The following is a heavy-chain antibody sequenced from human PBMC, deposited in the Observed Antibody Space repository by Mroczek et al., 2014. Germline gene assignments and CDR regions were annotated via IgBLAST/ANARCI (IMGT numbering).Heavy chain of an antibody. J-gene: IGHJ5*02. CDR2: IYYSGST. V-gene: IGHV4-59*01. Sequence: QVQLQQWGPGLVKPSETLSLTCTVSGGSISSYYWSWIRQPPGKGLEWIGYIYYSGSTNYNPSLKSRVTISVDTSKNQFSLKLSSVTAADTAVYYCAREPLPPYSSSWYGWFDPWGQGTLVTVSS. D-gene: IGHD6-13*01. CDR1: GGSISSYY. CDR3: AREPLPPYSSSWYGWFDP.